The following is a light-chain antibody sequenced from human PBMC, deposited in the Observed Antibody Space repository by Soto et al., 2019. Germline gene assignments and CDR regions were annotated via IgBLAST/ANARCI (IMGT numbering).Light chain of an antibody. CDR3: QHYNSYSFT. CDR2: DAS. J-gene: IGKJ3*01. Sequence: DIQMTQSPSTLSASVGDRVTITCRASQSISSWLAWYQQKPGKAPKLLIYDASSLESGVPSRFSGSGSGTEFTLTISSLQPDDFATYYCQHYNSYSFTFGPGTKVDIK. CDR1: QSISSW. V-gene: IGKV1-5*01.